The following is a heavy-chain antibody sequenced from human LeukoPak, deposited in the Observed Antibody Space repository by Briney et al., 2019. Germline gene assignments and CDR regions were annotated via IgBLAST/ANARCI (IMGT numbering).Heavy chain of an antibody. Sequence: PGGSVRLSCAASGFTFDDYAIYWVRQAPGKGLEWVCLISGDGGGTTYYADSVKGRFTISRDNSKNSLYLEMNSLRTEDTALYYCAKDMGLSLLLWGQGTMVTVSS. CDR1: GFTFDDYA. CDR2: ISGDGGGTT. J-gene: IGHJ3*01. D-gene: IGHD2/OR15-2a*01. V-gene: IGHV3-43*02. CDR3: AKDMGLSLLL.